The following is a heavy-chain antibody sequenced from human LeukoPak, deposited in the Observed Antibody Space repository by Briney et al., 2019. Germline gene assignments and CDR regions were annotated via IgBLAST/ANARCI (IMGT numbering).Heavy chain of an antibody. CDR3: ARSGERPFDY. CDR2: IYYSGST. CDR1: GGSISSSSYY. J-gene: IGHJ4*02. V-gene: IGHV4-39*07. D-gene: IGHD1-1*01. Sequence: SETLSPTCTVSGGSISSSSYYWGWIRQPPGKGLEWIGSIYYSGSTYYNPSLKSRVTISVDTSKNQFSLKLSSVTAADTAVYYCARSGERPFDYWGQGTLVTVSS.